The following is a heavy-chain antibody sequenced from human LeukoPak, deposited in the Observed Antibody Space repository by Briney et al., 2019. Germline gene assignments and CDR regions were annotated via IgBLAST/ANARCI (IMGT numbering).Heavy chain of an antibody. CDR1: GFTFSSYS. D-gene: IGHD3/OR15-3a*01. J-gene: IGHJ4*02. V-gene: IGHV3-21*01. CDR3: ARDWDWGSPFDY. Sequence: AGGSLRLSCAASGFTFSSYSMNWVRQAPGKGLAWVSSISSSSSYIYYADSVKGRFTISRDNAKNSLYLQMNSLRAEDTAVYYCARDWDWGSPFDYWGQGTLVTVSS. CDR2: ISSSSSYI.